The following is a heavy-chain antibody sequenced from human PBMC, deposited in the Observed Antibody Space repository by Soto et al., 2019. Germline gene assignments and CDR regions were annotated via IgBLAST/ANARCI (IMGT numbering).Heavy chain of an antibody. Sequence: QITLKESGPTLMKPTQTLTLTCTFSGFSLSTSGVGVGWIRQPPGKALECLALLYWDDAKRYIPSLKSRLTITKDTSKNQVVLTMTNVDPVDTATYYCAHRPMTSYYFDYWGQGTLVTVSS. CDR1: GFSLSTSGVG. CDR2: LYWDDAK. J-gene: IGHJ4*02. CDR3: AHRPMTSYYFDY. D-gene: IGHD2-21*02. V-gene: IGHV2-5*02.